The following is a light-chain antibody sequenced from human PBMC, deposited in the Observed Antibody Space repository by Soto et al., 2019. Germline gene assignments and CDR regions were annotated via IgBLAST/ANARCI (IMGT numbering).Light chain of an antibody. V-gene: IGLV1-44*01. CDR3: AAWDDSLNGYV. Sequence: VLTQPPSASGTPGQRVTISCSGSSSNIGSNTVNWYRQLPGTAPKLLIYSNNQRPSGVPDRFSGSKSGTSASLAISGLQSEDEADYYCAAWDDSLNGYVFGTGTKVTAL. J-gene: IGLJ1*01. CDR1: SSNIGSNT. CDR2: SNN.